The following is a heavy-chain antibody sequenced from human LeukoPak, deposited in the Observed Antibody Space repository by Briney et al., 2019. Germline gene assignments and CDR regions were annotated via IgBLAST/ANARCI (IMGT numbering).Heavy chain of an antibody. J-gene: IGHJ6*02. CDR1: GFTFSSYW. Sequence: PRGSLRLSCAASGFTFSSYWMHWVRQAPGKGLVWVSLISWDGKSRYYADSVKGRFTISRDNTKNSLYLQMNSLRIEDTALYYCAKVGSHYFYGLDVWGQGTTVTVSS. CDR3: AKVGSHYFYGLDV. V-gene: IGHV3-43*01. CDR2: ISWDGKSR.